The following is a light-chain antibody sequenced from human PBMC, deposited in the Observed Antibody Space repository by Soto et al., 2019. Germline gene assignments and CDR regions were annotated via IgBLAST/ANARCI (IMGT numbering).Light chain of an antibody. CDR1: QSVSSY. J-gene: IGKJ1*01. CDR3: QQRCNWPPT. Sequence: EIVLTQCPSTLSLSPGERATLSCRASQSVSSYLAWYQQKPGQAPRLLIYDASNRASGIPARFSGSGSGTDFTLTISSLEPEDFAVYYCQQRCNWPPTLGQGTKVDIK. CDR2: DAS. V-gene: IGKV3-11*01.